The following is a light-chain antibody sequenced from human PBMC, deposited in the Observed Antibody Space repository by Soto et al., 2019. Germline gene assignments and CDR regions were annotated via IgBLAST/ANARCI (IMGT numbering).Light chain of an antibody. V-gene: IGLV2-14*03. CDR2: DVS. CDR3: SSFTTTNTYV. CDR1: SSDVGTHNF. Sequence: QSVLTQPASVSGSPGQSIAMSCTGTSSDVGTHNFVSWYQQHPGKAPKLIIYDVSNRPSGVSDRFFGSKSGNTASLTISGLQAEDEADCYCSSFTTTNTYVFGTGTKVTVL. J-gene: IGLJ1*01.